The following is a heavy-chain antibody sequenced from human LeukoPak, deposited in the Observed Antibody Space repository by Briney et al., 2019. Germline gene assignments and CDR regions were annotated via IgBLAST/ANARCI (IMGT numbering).Heavy chain of an antibody. J-gene: IGHJ6*02. D-gene: IGHD4-17*01. CDR2: IYSGGST. V-gene: IGHV3-66*01. CDR3: ARTTVTTNYGMDV. CDR1: GFSVSSNY. Sequence: GGSLRLSCAAAGFSVSSNYMSWVRPAPGKGLECVSVIYSGGSTYYADSVKSRFTISRDNSKNTLYLQMNSLRAEDTAVYYCARTTVTTNYGMDVWGQGTTVTVSS.